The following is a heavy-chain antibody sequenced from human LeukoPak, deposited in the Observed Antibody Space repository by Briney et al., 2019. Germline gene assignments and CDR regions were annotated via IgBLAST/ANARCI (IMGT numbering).Heavy chain of an antibody. CDR3: ARDRYYYDSSGYYSIFDY. CDR2: ISAYNGNT. D-gene: IGHD3-22*01. V-gene: IGHV1-18*01. J-gene: IGHJ4*02. Sequence: ASVKVSCKASGYTFTSYGISWVRQAPGQGLEWMGWISAYNGNTNYAQKLQGRVTMTTDTSTSTAYMELRSLRSDDTAVYYCARDRYYYDSSGYYSIFDYWGRGTLVTVSS. CDR1: GYTFTSYG.